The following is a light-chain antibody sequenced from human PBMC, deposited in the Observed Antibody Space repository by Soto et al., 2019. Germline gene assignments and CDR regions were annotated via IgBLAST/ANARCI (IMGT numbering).Light chain of an antibody. CDR1: QSVSRN. CDR2: GAS. V-gene: IGKV3-15*01. J-gene: IGKJ1*01. Sequence: EIVMTQSPATLSVSPGERATLSCRASQSVSRNLAWYQQKPGQAPRLLIYGASTRATGIPARFSGSGSETDFTLTISSLQPEHFATYSCQQSYSTTWTFGQGTKVDIK. CDR3: QQSYSTTWT.